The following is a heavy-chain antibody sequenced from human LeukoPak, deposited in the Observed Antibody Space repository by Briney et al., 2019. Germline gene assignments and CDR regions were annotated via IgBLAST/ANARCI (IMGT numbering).Heavy chain of an antibody. V-gene: IGHV1-69*04. CDR3: ARDLTLSI. J-gene: IGHJ3*02. CDR2: IIPILGIA. Sequence: SVKVSCKASGGTFSSYAISWVRQAPGQGLEWMGRIIPILGIANYAQKFQGRVTTTADKSTSTAYMELSSLRSDDTAVYYCARDLTLSIWGQGTMVTVSS. CDR1: GGTFSSYA.